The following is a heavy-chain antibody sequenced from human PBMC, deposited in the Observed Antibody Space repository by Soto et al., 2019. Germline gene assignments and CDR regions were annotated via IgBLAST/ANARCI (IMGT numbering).Heavy chain of an antibody. CDR2: INAGNGNT. Sequence: QVQLVQSGAEVKKPGASVKVSCKASGYTFTSYAMHWVRQAPGQRLEWMGWINAGNGNTKYSQKCQGRVTITRDTSASTANMELSSLRSEDKTVYYFARDRGSRTDSWGQGTLVTVSS. J-gene: IGHJ4*02. V-gene: IGHV1-3*01. CDR3: ARDRGSRTDS. D-gene: IGHD2-15*01. CDR1: GYTFTSYA.